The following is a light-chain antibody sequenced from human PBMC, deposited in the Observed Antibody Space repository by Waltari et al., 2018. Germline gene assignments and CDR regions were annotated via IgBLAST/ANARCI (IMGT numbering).Light chain of an antibody. Sequence: QAALTQSPPVSGSPGQSVTISCTGTSSDIGGYNRASWYQQHPGKAPKLMIYEVSKRPSGVSDRFSGSKSGDTASLTISGLQAEDEADYYCSSYASSNTYIFGAGTRLTVL. CDR1: SSDIGGYNR. CDR3: SSYASSNTYI. CDR2: EVS. J-gene: IGLJ1*01. V-gene: IGLV2-14*01.